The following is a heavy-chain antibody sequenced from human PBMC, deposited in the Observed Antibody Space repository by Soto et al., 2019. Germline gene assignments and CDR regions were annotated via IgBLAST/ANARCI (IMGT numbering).Heavy chain of an antibody. D-gene: IGHD3-22*01. CDR2: VYYRWST. CDR3: ARDVRRYYDSSGYFYYYYGMDV. Sequence: SETLSLTCTVSGGSVSSGSYYWGWIRQPPGKGLEWIGYVYYRWSTNYNPSLKSRVTISVDTSKNQFSLKLSSVTAADTAVYYCARDVRRYYDSSGYFYYYYGMDVWGQGTTVTVSS. J-gene: IGHJ6*02. CDR1: GGSVSSGSYY. V-gene: IGHV4-61*01.